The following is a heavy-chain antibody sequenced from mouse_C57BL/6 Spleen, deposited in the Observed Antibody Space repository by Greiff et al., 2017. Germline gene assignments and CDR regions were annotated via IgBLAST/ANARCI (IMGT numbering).Heavy chain of an antibody. CDR3: ARRFITTVAYYFDY. CDR1: GYTFTSYW. Sequence: VQLQQPGAELVKPGASVKLSCKASGYTFTSYWMHWVKQRPGQGLEWIGMIHPNSGSTNYNEKFKSKATLTVDKSSSTAYMQLSSLTSEDSAVYSGARRFITTVAYYFDYWGQGTTLTVSS. CDR2: IHPNSGST. J-gene: IGHJ2*01. D-gene: IGHD1-1*01. V-gene: IGHV1-64*01.